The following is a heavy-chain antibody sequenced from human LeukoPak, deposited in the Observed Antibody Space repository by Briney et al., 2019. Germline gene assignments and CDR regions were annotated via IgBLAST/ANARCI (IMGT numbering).Heavy chain of an antibody. CDR1: GFTFSSYS. D-gene: IGHD6-19*01. CDR3: AKESAEVAVAGTDYYYYGMDV. V-gene: IGHV3-21*01. J-gene: IGHJ6*02. Sequence: GGSLRLSCAASGFTFSSYSMNWVRQAPGKGLEWVSSISSSSSYIYYADSVKGRFTISRDNSKNTLYLQMNSLRAEDTAVYYCAKESAEVAVAGTDYYYYGMDVWGQGTTVTVSS. CDR2: ISSSSSYI.